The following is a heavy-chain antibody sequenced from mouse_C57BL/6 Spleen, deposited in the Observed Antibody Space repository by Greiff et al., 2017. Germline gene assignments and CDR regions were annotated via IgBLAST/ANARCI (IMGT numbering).Heavy chain of an antibody. CDR1: GYTFTSYW. J-gene: IGHJ3*01. Sequence: QVQLQQPGAELVRPGSSVKLSCKASGYTFTSYWMYWVKQRPIQGLEWIGNIDPSDSETHYNQKFKDKATLTVDKSSSTAYMQLSSLTSEDSAVYCCAREDELGAWFACWGQGTLVTVSA. V-gene: IGHV1-52*01. CDR2: IDPSDSET. CDR3: AREDELGAWFAC. D-gene: IGHD4-1*01.